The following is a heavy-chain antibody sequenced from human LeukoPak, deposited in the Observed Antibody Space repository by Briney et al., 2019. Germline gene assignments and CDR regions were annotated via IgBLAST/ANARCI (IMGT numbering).Heavy chain of an antibody. V-gene: IGHV5-51*01. CDR2: IYPGDSDT. J-gene: IGHJ5*02. Sequence: GESLKISCKGSGYSFISYWIGWVRQMPGKGLEWMGIIYPGDSDTRYSPSFQGQVTISADKSINTAYLQWSSLKASDTAMYYCARRGYCSGGSCRNWFDPWGQGTLVTVSS. CDR3: ARRGYCSGGSCRNWFDP. D-gene: IGHD2-15*01. CDR1: GYSFISYW.